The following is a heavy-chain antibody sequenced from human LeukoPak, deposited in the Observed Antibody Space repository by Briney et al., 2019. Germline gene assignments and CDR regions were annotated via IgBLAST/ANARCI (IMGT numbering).Heavy chain of an antibody. D-gene: IGHD5-18*01. V-gene: IGHV4-39*01. CDR2: IYSSGST. J-gene: IGHJ4*02. Sequence: KSSETLSLTCTVSGGSISSGSYYWSWIRQPPGKGLEWIGNIYSSGSTYFNSSLKSRVTISIDTSKNQVSLKMSSVTAADTAVFYCASGYSYDLFDYWGQGTLVTVSS. CDR3: ASGYSYDLFDY. CDR1: GGSISSGSYY.